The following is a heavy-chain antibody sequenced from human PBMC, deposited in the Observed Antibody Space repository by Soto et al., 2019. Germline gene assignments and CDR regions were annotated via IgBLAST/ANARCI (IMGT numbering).Heavy chain of an antibody. CDR1: GFTFSSYS. Sequence: EVQLVDSGGGLVQPGGSLRLSCAASGFTFSSYSMNWVRQAPGKGLEWVSYISGSGSTIFYADSVKGRFTISRDNAKNSLYLQMNSLRAEDTAVYYCARDRGMKDYWGQGTLVTVSS. V-gene: IGHV3-48*01. CDR2: ISGSGSTI. J-gene: IGHJ4*02. CDR3: ARDRGMKDY.